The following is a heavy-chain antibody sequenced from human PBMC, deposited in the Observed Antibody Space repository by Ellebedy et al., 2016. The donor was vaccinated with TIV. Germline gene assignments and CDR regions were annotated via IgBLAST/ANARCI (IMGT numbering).Heavy chain of an antibody. J-gene: IGHJ4*02. CDR3: ARQKRTDRVTLMSFDT. CDR2: TYNIRTT. Sequence: MPSETLSLTCSVSGSPISSHSCSWLRQPPGKGLAWIRDTYNIRTTKYNPSLKSRVTISVDTSRNQFSLKVTSVTAADTAVYYWARQKRTDRVTLMSFDTWGRGTLVTVSS. CDR1: GSPISSHS. D-gene: IGHD3-16*01. V-gene: IGHV4-59*08.